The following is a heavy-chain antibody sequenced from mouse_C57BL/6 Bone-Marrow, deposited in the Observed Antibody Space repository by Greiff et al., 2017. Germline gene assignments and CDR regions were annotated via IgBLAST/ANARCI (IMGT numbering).Heavy chain of an antibody. J-gene: IGHJ2*01. V-gene: IGHV5-6*01. Sequence: VQLKQSGGDLVKPGGSLKLSCAASGFTFSSYGMSWVRQTPDKRLEWVATISSGGSYTYYPDSVKGRFTISRDNAKNTLYLQMSSLKSEDTAMYYCAREGFDYWGQGTTLTVSS. CDR1: GFTFSSYG. CDR3: AREGFDY. CDR2: ISSGGSYT.